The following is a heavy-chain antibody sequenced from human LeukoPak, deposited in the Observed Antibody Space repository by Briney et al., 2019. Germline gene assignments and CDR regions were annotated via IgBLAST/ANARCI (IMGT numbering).Heavy chain of an antibody. CDR2: IYHSGST. CDR3: ARGTAYSSSSCYFDY. J-gene: IGHJ4*02. CDR1: GGSISSGGYS. Sequence: SQTLSLTCAVSGGSISSGGYSWSWIRQPPGKGLEWIGYIYHSGSTYYNPSLKSRVTISVDTSKNQFSLKLSSVTAADTAVYYCARGTAYSSSSCYFDYWGQGTLVTVSS. D-gene: IGHD6-13*01. V-gene: IGHV4-30-2*01.